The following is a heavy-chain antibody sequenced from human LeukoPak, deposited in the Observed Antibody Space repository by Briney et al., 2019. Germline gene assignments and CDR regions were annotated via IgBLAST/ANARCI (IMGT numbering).Heavy chain of an antibody. V-gene: IGHV3-21*01. CDR1: GFTFNSYS. CDR2: ISSISSHI. Sequence: GGSLRLSCAASGFTFNSYSMNWVRQAPGKGLEWVSSISSISSHIFYADSVKGRFTISRDNAKNSLYLQMNSLRVEDTAVYYCARDGLLWGQGTLVTVSS. J-gene: IGHJ4*02. CDR3: ARDGLL.